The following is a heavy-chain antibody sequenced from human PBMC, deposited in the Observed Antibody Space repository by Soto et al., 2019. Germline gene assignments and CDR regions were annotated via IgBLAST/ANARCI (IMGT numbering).Heavy chain of an antibody. CDR2: ISGSGGST. Sequence: GGSLRLSCAASGFTFSSYAMSWVRQAPGKGLEWVSAISGSGGSTYYADSVKGRFTISRDNSKNTLYLQMNSLRAEDTAVYYCAKVRGSSWHYYYYGMDVWGQGTTVTVSS. V-gene: IGHV3-23*01. J-gene: IGHJ6*02. CDR3: AKVRGSSWHYYYYGMDV. CDR1: GFTFSSYA. D-gene: IGHD6-13*01.